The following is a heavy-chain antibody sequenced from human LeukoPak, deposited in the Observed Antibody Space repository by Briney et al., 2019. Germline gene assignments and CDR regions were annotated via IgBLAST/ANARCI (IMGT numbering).Heavy chain of an antibody. CDR3: ARLGYSSGDT. V-gene: IGHV4-59*01. Sequence: PSETLSLTCTVSGGSISSYYWSWIRQPPGEGLEWIGYIYYSGSTNYNPSLKSRVTISVDTSKNQFSLKLSSVTAADTAVYYCARLGYSSGDTWGQGTLVAVSS. CDR1: GGSISSYY. CDR2: IYYSGST. D-gene: IGHD6-19*01. J-gene: IGHJ4*02.